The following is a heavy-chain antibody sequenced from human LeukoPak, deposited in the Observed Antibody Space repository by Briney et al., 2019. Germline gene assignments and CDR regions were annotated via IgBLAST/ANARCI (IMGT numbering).Heavy chain of an antibody. CDR1: GFTFSSYG. D-gene: IGHD3-3*01. CDR2: IRYDGSNK. CDR3: ARASKTGYDFWSGSQYYYYYYYMDV. J-gene: IGHJ6*03. V-gene: IGHV3-30*02. Sequence: GGSLRLSCAASGFTFSSYGMHWVRQAPGKGLEWVAFIRYDGSNKYYADSVKGRFTISRDNAKNSLYLQMNSLRAEDTALYYCARASKTGYDFWSGSQYYYYYYYMDVWGKGTTVTVSS.